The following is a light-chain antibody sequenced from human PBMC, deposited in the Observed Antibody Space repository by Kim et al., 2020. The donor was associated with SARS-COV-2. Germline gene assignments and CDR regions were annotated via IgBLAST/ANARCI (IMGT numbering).Light chain of an antibody. CDR2: RAS. J-gene: IGKJ4*01. CDR3: QKYNSAPLT. Sequence: SASVGDRVTITCRASQGISNFLAWYQQKPGEVPKLLIYRASTLQSGVPSRFSGSGSGTEFTLTISSLQPEDVATYYCQKYNSAPLTFGGGTKLEIK. V-gene: IGKV1-27*01. CDR1: QGISNF.